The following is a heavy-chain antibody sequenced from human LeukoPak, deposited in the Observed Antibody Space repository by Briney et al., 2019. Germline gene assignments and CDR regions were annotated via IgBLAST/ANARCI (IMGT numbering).Heavy chain of an antibody. CDR1: GCTISSYH. CDR2: IYSSGST. V-gene: IGHV4-4*07. J-gene: IGHJ4*02. CDR3: AREGRSSTPGY. Sequence: PSETLSLTCTVSGCTISSYHWNWIRQPAGKGLEWIGRIYSSGSTDYNPSLKSRATMSVDTSNNQFSLKLGSVTAADTAVYYCAREGRSSTPGYWGQGTLVTVSS. D-gene: IGHD2-15*01.